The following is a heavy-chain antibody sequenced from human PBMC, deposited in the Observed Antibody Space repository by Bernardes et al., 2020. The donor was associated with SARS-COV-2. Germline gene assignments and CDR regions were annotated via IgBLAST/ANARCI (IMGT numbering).Heavy chain of an antibody. J-gene: IGHJ6*02. D-gene: IGHD6-13*01. CDR2: IYYSGST. CDR3: ARLISSSWYGSGHYYYGMDV. CDR1: GGSISSSSYY. V-gene: IGHV4-39*01. Sequence: SETLSLTCTVSGGSISSSSYYWGWIRQPPGKGLEWIGSIYYSGSTYYNPSLKSRVTISVDTSKNQFSLKLSSVTAADTAVYYCARLISSSWYGSGHYYYGMDVWGQGTTVTVSS.